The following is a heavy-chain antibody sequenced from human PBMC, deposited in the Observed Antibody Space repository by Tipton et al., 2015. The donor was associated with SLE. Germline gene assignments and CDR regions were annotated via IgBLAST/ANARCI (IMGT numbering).Heavy chain of an antibody. CDR1: GYNFRDFG. CDR2: INTYGGDS. CDR3: ARTCQGSGGSCNRNWFDP. Sequence: VQLVQSGAETKQPGASVKISCKASGYNFRDFGVNWVRQAPGQGLEWMGRINTYGGDSYYAQGFTGRFVFSLDTSVRTAYLQITGLKPGDTAIYYCARTCQGSGGSCNRNWFDPWGQGTVVTVSS. J-gene: IGHJ5*02. D-gene: IGHD2-15*01. V-gene: IGHV7-4-1*02.